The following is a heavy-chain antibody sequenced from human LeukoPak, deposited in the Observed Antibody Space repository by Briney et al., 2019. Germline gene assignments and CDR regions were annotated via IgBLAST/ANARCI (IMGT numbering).Heavy chain of an antibody. CDR3: ATDTIRD. V-gene: IGHV3-15*05. CDR2: IKSKTDGGTT. J-gene: IGHJ4*02. CDR1: GFTFTNAW. Sequence: GSLRLSCADSGFTFTNAWMSWVRQAPGKGLEWVGRIKSKTDGGTTDYAAPVKGRFTISRDDSKNTLYLQMNSLRAEDTAVYYCATDTIRDWGQGTPVTVST. D-gene: IGHD3-3*01.